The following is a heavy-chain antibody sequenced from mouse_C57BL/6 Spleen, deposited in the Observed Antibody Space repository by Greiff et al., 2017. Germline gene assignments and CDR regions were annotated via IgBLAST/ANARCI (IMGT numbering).Heavy chain of an antibody. CDR1: GYTFTDYN. V-gene: IGHV1-18*01. Sequence: VQLQQSGPGLVKPGASVKLPCKASGYTFTDYNMDWVKQSPGKSLEWLGGINPNNGGTIYKQKFKGNATLTVDKSSSTAYMELRSLTSEDTAVYYCARRHPWFAYWGQGTLVTVSA. CDR3: ARRHPWFAY. J-gene: IGHJ3*01. CDR2: INPNNGGT. D-gene: IGHD3-1*01.